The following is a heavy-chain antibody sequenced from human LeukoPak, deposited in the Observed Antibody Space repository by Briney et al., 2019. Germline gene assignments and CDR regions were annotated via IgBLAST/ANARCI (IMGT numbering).Heavy chain of an antibody. D-gene: IGHD3-22*01. CDR2: INAGNGNT. CDR1: GYTFTSYA. CDR3: ARGLVIGSSGYYFGRDALYYFDY. V-gene: IGHV1-3*01. Sequence: ASVKVSCKASGYTFTSYAMHWVRQAPGQRLEWMGWINAGNGNTKYSQKFQGRVTITRDTSASTAYMELRSLRSDDTAVYYCARGLVIGSSGYYFGRDALYYFDYWGQGTLVTVSS. J-gene: IGHJ4*02.